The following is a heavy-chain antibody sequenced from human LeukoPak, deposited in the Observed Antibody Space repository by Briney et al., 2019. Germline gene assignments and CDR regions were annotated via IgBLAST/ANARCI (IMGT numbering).Heavy chain of an antibody. CDR2: ISAYNGNT. Sequence: GASVKVSCKASGYTFTSYGISWVRQAPGQGLEWMGWISAYNGNTNYAQKLQGRVTMTTDTSTSTAYMELRSLRSDDTAVYYCARKNALLWFGESLYYMDVWGKGTTVTVSS. CDR1: GYTFTSYG. V-gene: IGHV1-18*01. D-gene: IGHD3-10*01. CDR3: ARKNALLWFGESLYYMDV. J-gene: IGHJ6*03.